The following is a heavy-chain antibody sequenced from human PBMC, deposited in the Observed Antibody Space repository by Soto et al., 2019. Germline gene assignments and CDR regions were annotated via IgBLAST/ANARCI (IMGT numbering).Heavy chain of an antibody. Sequence: GGSLRLSCAASGFTFSSYGMHWVRQAPGKGLEWVAVISYDGSNKYYADSVKGRFTISRDNSKNTLYLQMNSLRAEDTAVYYCAKDDHYYGMDVWGQGTTVTVSS. CDR1: GFTFSSYG. CDR2: ISYDGSNK. V-gene: IGHV3-30*18. J-gene: IGHJ6*02. CDR3: AKDDHYYGMDV.